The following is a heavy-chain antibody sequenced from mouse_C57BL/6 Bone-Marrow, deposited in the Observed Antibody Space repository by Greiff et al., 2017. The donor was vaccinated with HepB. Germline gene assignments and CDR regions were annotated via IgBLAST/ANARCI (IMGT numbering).Heavy chain of an antibody. J-gene: IGHJ1*03. D-gene: IGHD1-1*01. CDR1: GFTFSDFY. Sequence: EVMLVESGGGLVQSGRSLRLSCATSGFTFSDFYMKWVRQAPGKGLEWIAASRNKANDYTTEYSASVKGRFIVSRDTSPSILYLQMNALRAEDTAIYYCARDASTVVYWYFDVWGTGTTVTVSS. CDR3: ARDASTVVYWYFDV. V-gene: IGHV7-1*01. CDR2: SRNKANDYTT.